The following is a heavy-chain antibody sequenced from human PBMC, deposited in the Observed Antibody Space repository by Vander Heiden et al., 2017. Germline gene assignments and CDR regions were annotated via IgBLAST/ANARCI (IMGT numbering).Heavy chain of an antibody. D-gene: IGHD2-15*01. CDR2: IYYSGST. Sequence: QLQLQESGPGLVEPSETLSLTCTVSDGSISSSSYYWGWIRQPPGKGLEWIGSIYYSGSTYYNPSLKSRVTISVDTSKNQFSLKLSSVTAADTAVYYCARHGCSGGSCYPIDYWGQGTLVTVSS. CDR3: ARHGCSGGSCYPIDY. J-gene: IGHJ4*02. CDR1: DGSISSSSYY. V-gene: IGHV4-39*01.